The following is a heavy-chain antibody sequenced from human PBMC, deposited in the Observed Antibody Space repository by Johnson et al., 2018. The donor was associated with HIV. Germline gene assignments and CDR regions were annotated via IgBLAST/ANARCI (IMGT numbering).Heavy chain of an antibody. CDR2: IYSGGST. V-gene: IGHV3-66*01. D-gene: IGHD1-26*01. CDR1: GFTVSSNY. J-gene: IGHJ3*02. Sequence: VQLVESGGGLVQPGGSLRLSCAASGFTVSSNYMSWVRQAPGKGLEWVSVIYSGGSTYYADSVKGRFTISRDNSKNTLYLQMNSLRVEDTAVYYCAKDLSGSYYFGGNAFDIWGQGTMVTVSS. CDR3: AKDLSGSYYFGGNAFDI.